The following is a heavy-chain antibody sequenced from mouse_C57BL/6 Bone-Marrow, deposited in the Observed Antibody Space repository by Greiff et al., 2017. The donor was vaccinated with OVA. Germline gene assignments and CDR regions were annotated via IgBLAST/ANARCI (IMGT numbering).Heavy chain of an antibody. Sequence: QVHVKQPGAELVKPGASVKLSCKASGYTFTSYWMQWVKQRPGQGLEWIGEIDPSDSYTNYNQKFKGKATLTVDTSSSTAYMQLSSLTSEDSAVYYCAMITLDYWGQGTTLTVSS. CDR1: GYTFTSYW. D-gene: IGHD2-4*01. CDR2: IDPSDSYT. J-gene: IGHJ2*01. CDR3: AMITLDY. V-gene: IGHV1-50*01.